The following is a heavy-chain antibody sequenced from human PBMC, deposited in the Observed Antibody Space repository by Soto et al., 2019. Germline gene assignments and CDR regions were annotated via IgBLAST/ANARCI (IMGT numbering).Heavy chain of an antibody. V-gene: IGHV3-23*01. CDR3: ARAPASSLTASRPFDY. Sequence: GGSLRLSCAASGFTLGNYAMSWVRQAPGKGLEWVSSISGSGGSTYYADSVKGRFTIARDNSKSTLSLQMNSLRVDDTALYYCARAPASSLTASRPFDYWGQGTLVTVSS. D-gene: IGHD5-18*01. J-gene: IGHJ4*02. CDR2: ISGSGGST. CDR1: GFTLGNYA.